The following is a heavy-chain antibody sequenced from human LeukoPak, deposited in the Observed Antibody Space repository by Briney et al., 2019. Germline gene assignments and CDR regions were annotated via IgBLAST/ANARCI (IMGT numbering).Heavy chain of an antibody. CDR1: GFNFSRYW. V-gene: IGHV3-74*01. D-gene: IGHD4-23*01. CDR2: ITGDWSTT. CDR3: ARDLNGGGDY. J-gene: IGHJ4*02. Sequence: GGSLRLSCAASGFNFSRYWMHWVRQAPGKGLLWVSRITGDWSTTTYADSVKGRFTISRDNAKNTLYLQMSSLRAKDTAVYYCARDLNGGGDYWGQGTLVTV.